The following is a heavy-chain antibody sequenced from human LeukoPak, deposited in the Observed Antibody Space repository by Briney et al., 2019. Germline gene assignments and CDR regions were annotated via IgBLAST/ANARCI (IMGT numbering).Heavy chain of an antibody. V-gene: IGHV1-69*13. Sequence: SVKVSCKASGGTFSSYAISWVRQAPGQGLEWMGGIIPIFGTANYAQKFQGSVTITADESTSTAYMELSSLRSEDTAVYYCARQGGSYYLLDYWGQGTLVTVSS. J-gene: IGHJ4*02. D-gene: IGHD1-26*01. CDR3: ARQGGSYYLLDY. CDR1: GGTFSSYA. CDR2: IIPIFGTA.